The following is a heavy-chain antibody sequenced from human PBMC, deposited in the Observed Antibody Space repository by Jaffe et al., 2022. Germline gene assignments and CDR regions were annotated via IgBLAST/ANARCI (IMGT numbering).Heavy chain of an antibody. V-gene: IGHV4-59*01. CDR1: GGSISSYY. CDR2: IYYSGST. J-gene: IGHJ6*03. Sequence: QVQLQESGPGLVKPSETLSLTCTVSGGSISSYYWSWIRQPPGKGLEWIGYIYYSGSTNYNPSLKSRVTISVDTSKNQFSLKLSSVTAADTAVYYCARDSPPHDPAEPYYYYYMDVWGKGTTVTVSS. D-gene: IGHD3-3*01. CDR3: ARDSPPHDPAEPYYYYYMDV.